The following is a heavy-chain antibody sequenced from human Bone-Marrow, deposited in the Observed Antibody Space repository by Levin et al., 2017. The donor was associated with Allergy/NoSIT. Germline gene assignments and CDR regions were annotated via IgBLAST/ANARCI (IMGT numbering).Heavy chain of an antibody. J-gene: IGHJ6*02. CDR3: ARGIAAAGTYPLSSSYGMDV. D-gene: IGHD6-13*01. Sequence: GASVKVSCKASGYTFTGYYMHWVRQAPGQGLEWMGWINPNSGGTNYAQKFQGRVTMTRDTSISTAYMELSRLRSDDTAVYYCARGIAAAGTYPLSSSYGMDVWGQGTTVTVSS. V-gene: IGHV1-2*02. CDR1: GYTFTGYY. CDR2: INPNSGGT.